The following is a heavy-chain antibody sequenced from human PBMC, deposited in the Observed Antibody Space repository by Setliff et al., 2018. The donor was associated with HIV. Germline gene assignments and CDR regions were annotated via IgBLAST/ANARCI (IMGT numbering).Heavy chain of an antibody. J-gene: IGHJ6*03. CDR1: GGTFRGFG. Sequence: ASVKVSCKASGGTFRGFGISWVVQAPGQGLEWMGQIIPTFGTPRYAQKFQGRVTITADESTSTVYMELSSLRSEDTAVYYCATNPEMATINYYYYYMDVWGKGTTVTVSS. CDR2: IIPTFGTP. CDR3: ATNPEMATINYYYYYMDV. D-gene: IGHD5-12*01. V-gene: IGHV1-69*13.